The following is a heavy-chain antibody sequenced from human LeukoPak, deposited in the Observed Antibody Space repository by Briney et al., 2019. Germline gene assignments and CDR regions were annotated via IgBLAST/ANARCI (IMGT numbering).Heavy chain of an antibody. CDR1: GYTFTEYY. J-gene: IGHJ6*03. V-gene: IGHV1-2*02. CDR2: INPNTGGT. CDR3: ARADSWYSYEYHYYMDV. Sequence: ASVKVSCKASGYTFTEYYIHWVRQAPGQGLEWMGWINPNTGGTNFGKKFLGRVSMTRDTSISTAYMEMSSLRSDDTAVYYCARADSWYSYEYHYYMDVWGSGTTVTISS. D-gene: IGHD5-18*01.